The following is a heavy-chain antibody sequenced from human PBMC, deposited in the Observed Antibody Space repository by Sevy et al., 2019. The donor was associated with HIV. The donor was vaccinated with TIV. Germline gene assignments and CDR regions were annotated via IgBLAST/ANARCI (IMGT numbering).Heavy chain of an antibody. J-gene: IGHJ4*02. CDR1: GFSFSSYG. CDR3: VKEGGGEGGDH. V-gene: IGHV3-30*02. CDR2: IQYDGSNN. D-gene: IGHD2-21*01. Sequence: GESLKISCAASGFSFSSYGMHWVRQAPGKGLEWMSYIQYDGSNNDYADSVKGRFTISRDNSKNTLYLQMNSLRVEDTAVFYCVKEGGGEGGDHWGQGTLVTVSS.